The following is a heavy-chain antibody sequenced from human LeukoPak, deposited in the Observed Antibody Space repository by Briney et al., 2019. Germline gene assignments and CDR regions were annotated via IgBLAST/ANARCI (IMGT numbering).Heavy chain of an antibody. Sequence: GESLKIPCKGSGYSFTSYWISWVRQMPGKGLEWMGRIDPSDSYTNYSPSFQGHVTISADKSISTAYLQWSSLKASDTAMYYCARSLAVGLYYFDYWSQGTLVTVSS. V-gene: IGHV5-10-1*01. J-gene: IGHJ4*02. CDR2: IDPSDSYT. CDR1: GYSFTSYW. CDR3: ARSLAVGLYYFDY. D-gene: IGHD6-19*01.